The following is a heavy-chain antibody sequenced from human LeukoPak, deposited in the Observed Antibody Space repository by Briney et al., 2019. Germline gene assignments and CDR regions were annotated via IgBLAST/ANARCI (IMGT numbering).Heavy chain of an antibody. CDR1: GFTFSSFG. D-gene: IGHD3-10*01. V-gene: IGHV3-30*02. Sequence: PGGSLRLSCAASGFTFSSFGMHWVRQAPGKGLEWVTFIQHDGSNKYYADSVKGRFTISRDNSKKMLYLQMNGLRAEDTAVYYCAKLKSYYVVGTYDSFDYWGQGTLVTVSS. CDR2: IQHDGSNK. CDR3: AKLKSYYVVGTYDSFDY. J-gene: IGHJ4*02.